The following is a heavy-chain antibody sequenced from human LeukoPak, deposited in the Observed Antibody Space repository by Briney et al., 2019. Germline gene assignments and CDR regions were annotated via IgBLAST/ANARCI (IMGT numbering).Heavy chain of an antibody. CDR2: INPDSGDS. D-gene: IGHD5-12*01. CDR1: GYTFTGYY. Sequence: GASVKVSCKASGYTFTGYYMHWVRQAPGQGLEWMAWINPDSGDSYSAPKFQGRVTMTRDTSISTASMEVSWLTSDDTAVYYCATGVATAFTYWGQGTLVTVYS. J-gene: IGHJ4*02. V-gene: IGHV1-2*02. CDR3: ATGVATAFTY.